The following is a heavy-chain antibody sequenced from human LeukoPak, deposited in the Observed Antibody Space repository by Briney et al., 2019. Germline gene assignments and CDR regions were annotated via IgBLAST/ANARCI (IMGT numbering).Heavy chain of an antibody. D-gene: IGHD2-2*01. CDR1: GGSISSYY. J-gene: IGHJ6*03. Sequence: SETLSLTCTVSGGSISSYYWSWIRQPAGKGLEWIGRIYTSGSTNYNPSLKSRVTMSVDTSKNQFPLKLSSVTAADTAVYYCARERPDIVVVPAATDYYYYMDVWGKGTTVTVSS. V-gene: IGHV4-4*07. CDR3: ARERPDIVVVPAATDYYYYMDV. CDR2: IYTSGST.